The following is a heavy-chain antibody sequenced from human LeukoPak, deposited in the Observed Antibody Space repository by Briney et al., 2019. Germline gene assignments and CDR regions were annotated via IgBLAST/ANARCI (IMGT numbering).Heavy chain of an antibody. J-gene: IGHJ4*02. CDR2: ISAYNGNT. V-gene: IGHV1-18*01. D-gene: IGHD4-17*01. CDR3: ARDRGWYGDYEAFDN. Sequence: ASVTVSCKASGYTFTSYGISWVRQAPGQGLEWMGWISAYNGNTNYAQKFQGRVTMTTDTSTSTAYMELRSLRSDDTAVYYCARDRGWYGDYEAFDNWGQGTLVTVSS. CDR1: GYTFTSYG.